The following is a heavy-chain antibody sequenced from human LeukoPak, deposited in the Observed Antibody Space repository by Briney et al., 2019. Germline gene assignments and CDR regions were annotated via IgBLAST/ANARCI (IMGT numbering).Heavy chain of an antibody. D-gene: IGHD3-22*01. J-gene: IGHJ6*02. Sequence: SVKVSCKASGFTFTSSAVQWVRQARGQRLEWIGWIVVGSGNTNYAQKFQERVTITRDMSTSTAYMELSSLRSEDTAVYYCAAHIYYDSSGYIHHYYGMDVWGQGTTVTVSS. CDR1: GFTFTSSA. CDR2: IVVGSGNT. V-gene: IGHV1-58*01. CDR3: AAHIYYDSSGYIHHYYGMDV.